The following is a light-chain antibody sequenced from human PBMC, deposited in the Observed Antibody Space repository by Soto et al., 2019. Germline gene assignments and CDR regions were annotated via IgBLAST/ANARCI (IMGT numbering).Light chain of an antibody. CDR2: DAS. CDR3: QQYGSSGT. CDR1: QSVGNN. V-gene: IGKV3-20*01. J-gene: IGKJ1*01. Sequence: ENVLTQSPCTLSLSPGERATLSCRASQSVGNNLAWYQQRPGQAPTLLISDASTRATGIPDRFSGSGSGTDFTLTISRLEPEDFAVYYCQQYGSSGTFGQGTKVDIK.